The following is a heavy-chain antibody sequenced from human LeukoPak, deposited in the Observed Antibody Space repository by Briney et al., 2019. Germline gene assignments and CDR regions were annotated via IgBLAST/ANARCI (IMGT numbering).Heavy chain of an antibody. Sequence: GSLRLSCAASGFTFSSYAMSWVRQAPGKGLEWVSAISGSGGSTYYADSVKGRFTISRDNSKNTLYLQMNSLTAEDTAVYYCAKGPPMVRGCSTCDYWGQGTLVTVSS. V-gene: IGHV3-23*01. J-gene: IGHJ4*02. CDR3: AKGPPMVRGCSTCDY. D-gene: IGHD3-10*01. CDR1: GFTFSSYA. CDR2: ISGSGGST.